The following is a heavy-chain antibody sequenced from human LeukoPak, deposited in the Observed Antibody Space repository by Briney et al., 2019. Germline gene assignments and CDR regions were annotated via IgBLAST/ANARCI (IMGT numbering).Heavy chain of an antibody. V-gene: IGHV1-18*01. CDR2: ISCFNGDT. J-gene: IGHJ4*02. CDR3: ARDHTNTSGRYAYFDY. D-gene: IGHD6-19*01. CDR1: GYTFNHHG. Sequence: ASVKVSCKASGYTFNHHGISWVRQAPGQGLEWMGWISCFNGDTHYAQKFQGRVTMTTDTSTTTSYMELRSLRSDDTALYYCARDHTNTSGRYAYFDYWGQGTLVTVSS.